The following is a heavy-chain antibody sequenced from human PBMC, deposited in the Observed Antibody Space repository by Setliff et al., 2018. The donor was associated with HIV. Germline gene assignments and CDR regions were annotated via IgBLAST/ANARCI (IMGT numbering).Heavy chain of an antibody. V-gene: IGHV4-39*07. J-gene: IGHJ6*03. Sequence: PSETLSLTCTVSSASISSSGYYWGWIRQPPGKGLEWTGSIHYSGITHYNPSLKSRLTMSVDTSKNQVSLKLTSVTAADTAVYYCVRGYCSSTTCYDDYYYMDVWGKGSTVTVSS. D-gene: IGHD2-2*01. CDR2: IHYSGIT. CDR3: VRGYCSSTTCYDDYYYMDV. CDR1: SASISSSGYY.